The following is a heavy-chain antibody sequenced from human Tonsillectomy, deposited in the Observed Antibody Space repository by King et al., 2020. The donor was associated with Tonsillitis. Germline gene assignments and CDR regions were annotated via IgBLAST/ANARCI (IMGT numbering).Heavy chain of an antibody. CDR2: IQYDGSNK. D-gene: IGHD1-1*01. J-gene: IGHJ4*02. CDR1: GFTFSSYG. Sequence: VQLVESGGGVVQPGGSLRLSCAASGFTFSSYGMRWVRQAPGKGLEWVTYIQYDGSNKYYADTVKGRYTISRDNTKNTLCLRKNSVRVEDTAVYYSAKDSHQLGFWGQGTLVTVSS. CDR3: AKDSHQLGF. V-gene: IGHV3-30*02.